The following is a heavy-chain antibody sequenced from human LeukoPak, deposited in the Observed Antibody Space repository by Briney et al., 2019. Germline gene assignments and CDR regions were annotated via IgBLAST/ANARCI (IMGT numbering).Heavy chain of an antibody. CDR1: GYTFTSYG. CDR2: ISTYTGNT. Sequence: ASVKVSCKASGYTFTSYGLSWVRQAPGQGLEWMGWISTYTGNTNYAHNLQGRVTMTTDTSTSTAYMELRSLRSDDTAVYYCARERNNWFDPWGQGTLVTVSS. J-gene: IGHJ5*02. CDR3: ARERNNWFDP. V-gene: IGHV1-18*01.